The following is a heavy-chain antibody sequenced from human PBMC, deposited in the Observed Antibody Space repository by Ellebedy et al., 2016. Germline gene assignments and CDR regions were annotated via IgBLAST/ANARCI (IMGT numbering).Heavy chain of an antibody. CDR1: GYTFTGYY. J-gene: IGHJ5*02. CDR3: ARADIVVVPAANWFNP. D-gene: IGHD2-2*01. Sequence: ASVKVSCXASGYTFTGYYMHWVRQAPGQGLEWMGWINPNSGGTNYAQKFQGWVTMTRDTSISTAYMELSRLRSDDTAVYYCARADIVVVPAANWFNPWGQGTLVTVSS. CDR2: INPNSGGT. V-gene: IGHV1-2*04.